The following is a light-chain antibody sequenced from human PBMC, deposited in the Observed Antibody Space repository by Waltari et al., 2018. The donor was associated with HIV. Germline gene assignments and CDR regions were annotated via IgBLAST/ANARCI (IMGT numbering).Light chain of an antibody. V-gene: IGKV1-6*01. CDR3: LHDYSYPWT. Sequence: AVQMTQSPSSLSVSVGDRVTITCRASQAIRNDLGWYQQKPGKAPKLLSYASSPLQSGVPSRFSGGGFGTDFTLTISILQPEDFATYFCLHDYSYPWTFGQGTKVEMK. CDR2: ASS. CDR1: QAIRND. J-gene: IGKJ1*01.